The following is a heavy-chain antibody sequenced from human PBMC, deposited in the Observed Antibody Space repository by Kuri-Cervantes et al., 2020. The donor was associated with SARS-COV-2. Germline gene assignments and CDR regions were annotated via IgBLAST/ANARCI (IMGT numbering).Heavy chain of an antibody. CDR1: GFTFSSYA. J-gene: IGHJ6*03. Sequence: GESLKISCAASGFTFSSYAMNWVRQAPGKGLKWVSYISSSGSTIYYADSVKGRFTISRDNAKNSLYLQMNSLRAEDTAVYYCARDGKNWNQNPYYYYHYMDVWGKGTTVTVSS. CDR3: ARDGKNWNQNPYYYYHYMDV. CDR2: ISSSGSTI. V-gene: IGHV3-48*03. D-gene: IGHD1-1*01.